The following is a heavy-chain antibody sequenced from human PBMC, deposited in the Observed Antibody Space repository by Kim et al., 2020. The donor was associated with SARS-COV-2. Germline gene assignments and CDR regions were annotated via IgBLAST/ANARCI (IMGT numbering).Heavy chain of an antibody. CDR3: AREIPAHDYSIYGMDV. Sequence: GGSLRLSCAVSGFTFSSYGMHWVRQAPGKGLEWVAVIWYDGSNKYYADSVKGRFTISRDNSKNTLYLQMNSLRAEDTAVYYCAREIPAHDYSIYGMDVWGQGTTVTVSS. V-gene: IGHV3-33*01. D-gene: IGHD4-4*01. J-gene: IGHJ6*02. CDR1: GFTFSSYG. CDR2: IWYDGSNK.